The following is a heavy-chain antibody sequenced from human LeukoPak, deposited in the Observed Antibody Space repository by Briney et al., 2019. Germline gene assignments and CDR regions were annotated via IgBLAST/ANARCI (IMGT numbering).Heavy chain of an antibody. Sequence: GRSLRLSCAASGFTFSSYAMHWVRQAPGKGLEWVAVISYDGSNKYYADSVKGRFTISRDNSKNTLYLQMYSLRTEDTAVYYCARGPYYSSGWYCFDYWGQGTLVTVSS. CDR2: ISYDGSNK. D-gene: IGHD6-19*01. CDR1: GFTFSSYA. CDR3: ARGPYYSSGWYCFDY. J-gene: IGHJ4*02. V-gene: IGHV3-30-3*01.